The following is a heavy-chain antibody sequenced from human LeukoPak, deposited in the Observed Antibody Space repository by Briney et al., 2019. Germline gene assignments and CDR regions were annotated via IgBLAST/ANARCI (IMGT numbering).Heavy chain of an antibody. D-gene: IGHD5-18*01. CDR3: AKAQLWSGYMDV. Sequence: PGRSLRLSCAASGFTFSSYGMHWVRQAPGKGLEWVAVISYDGSNKYYADSVKGRFTISRDNSKNTLYLQMNSLRAEDTAVYYCAKAQLWSGYMDVWGKGTTVTVSS. CDR2: ISYDGSNK. V-gene: IGHV3-30*18. J-gene: IGHJ6*03. CDR1: GFTFSSYG.